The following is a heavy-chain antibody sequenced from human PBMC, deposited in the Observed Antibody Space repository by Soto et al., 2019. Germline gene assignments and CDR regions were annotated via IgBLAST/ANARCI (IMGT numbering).Heavy chain of an antibody. J-gene: IGHJ6*02. CDR1: GFTFSSYG. D-gene: IGHD1-26*01. V-gene: IGHV3-30*18. CDR3: AKKGGSYHDYYYYYGMDV. Sequence: PGGSLRLSCAASGFTFSSYGMHWVRQAPGKGLEWVAVISYDGSNKYYADSVKGRFTISRDNSKNTLYLQMNSLRAEDTAVYYCAKKGGSYHDYYYYYGMDVWGQGTTVTV. CDR2: ISYDGSNK.